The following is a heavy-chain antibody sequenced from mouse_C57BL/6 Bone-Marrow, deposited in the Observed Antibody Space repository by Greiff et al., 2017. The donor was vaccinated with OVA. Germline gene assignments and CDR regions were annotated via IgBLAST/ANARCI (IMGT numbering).Heavy chain of an antibody. J-gene: IGHJ2*01. D-gene: IGHD3-2*02. V-gene: IGHV1-69*01. CDR1: GYTFTSYW. CDR3: ARRSSGYVGYFDY. CDR2: IDPSESYT. Sequence: QVQLQQPGAELVMPGASVKLSCKASGYTFTSYWMHWVKQRPGQGLEWIGEIDPSESYTNYNQKFKGKSTLTVDKSSSTAYMQLSSLTSEDSAFYYCARRSSGYVGYFDYWGQGTTLTVSS.